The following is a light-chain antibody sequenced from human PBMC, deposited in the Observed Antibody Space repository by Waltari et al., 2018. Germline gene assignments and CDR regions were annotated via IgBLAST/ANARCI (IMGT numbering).Light chain of an antibody. CDR2: DIN. J-gene: IGLJ3*02. CDR3: CSYVGSNIYWV. Sequence: QSALPQPRSVSGSPGQSVTISCTGTSSDVGGYHYVSWYQQHPDKAPKLIIYDINKRPSGVPDRVSGSKSGNTASLTISGLQAEDEADYYCCSYVGSNIYWVFGGGTKLTVL. V-gene: IGLV2-11*01. CDR1: SSDVGGYHY.